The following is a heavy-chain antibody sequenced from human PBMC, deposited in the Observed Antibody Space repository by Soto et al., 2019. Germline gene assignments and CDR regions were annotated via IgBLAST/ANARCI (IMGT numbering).Heavy chain of an antibody. D-gene: IGHD3-22*01. J-gene: IGHJ4*02. CDR2: IYYSGST. CDR1: GGSISSYY. V-gene: IGHV4-59*01. CDR3: ARGVVVHLTYFAY. Sequence: SETLSLTCTVSGGSISSYYWSWIRQPPGNGLEWIGYIYYSGSTNYNPSLKSRVTISVDTSKNQFSLKLSSVTAADTAVYYCARGVVVHLTYFAYWGQGTLVTVSS.